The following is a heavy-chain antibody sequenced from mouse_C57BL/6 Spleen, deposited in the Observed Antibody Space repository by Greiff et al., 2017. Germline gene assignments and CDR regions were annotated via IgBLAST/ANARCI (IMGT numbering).Heavy chain of an antibody. D-gene: IGHD1-1*01. CDR3: ARPPTVASTGDD. V-gene: IGHV5-17*01. Sequence: EVKLVESGGGLVKPGGSLKLSCAASGFTFSDYGMHWVRQAPEKGLEWVAYISSGSSTIDYADKVKGRFTISRDNAKNTLFLQMTSLRSEDTAMYYCARPPTVASTGDDWGQGTSVTVSS. CDR1: GFTFSDYG. J-gene: IGHJ4*01. CDR2: ISSGSSTI.